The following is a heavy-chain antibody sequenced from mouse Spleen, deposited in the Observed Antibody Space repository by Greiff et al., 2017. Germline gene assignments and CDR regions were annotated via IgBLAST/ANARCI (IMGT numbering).Heavy chain of an antibody. V-gene: IGHV3-6*02. CDR3: ARMSDGYCDY. D-gene: IGHD2-3*01. CDR2: ISYDGSN. Sequence: EVKLVESGPGLVKPSQSLSLTCSVTGYSITSGYYWNWIRQFPGNKLEWMGYISYDGSNNYNPSLKNRISITRDTSKNQFFLKLNSVTTEDTATYYCARMSDGYCDYWGQGTTLTVSS. CDR1: GYSITSGYY. J-gene: IGHJ2*01.